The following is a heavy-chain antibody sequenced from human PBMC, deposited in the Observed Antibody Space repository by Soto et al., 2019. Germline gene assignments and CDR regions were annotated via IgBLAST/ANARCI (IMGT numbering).Heavy chain of an antibody. D-gene: IGHD6-13*01. CDR1: GFTFSSYA. Sequence: PGGSXRLSCAASGFTFSSYAMSWVRQAPGKGLEWVSAISGSGGSTYYADSVKGRFTISRDNSKNTLYLQMNSLRAEDTAVYYCAKKYSSSWYCDYWGQGTLVTVSS. J-gene: IGHJ4*02. CDR2: ISGSGGST. V-gene: IGHV3-23*01. CDR3: AKKYSSSWYCDY.